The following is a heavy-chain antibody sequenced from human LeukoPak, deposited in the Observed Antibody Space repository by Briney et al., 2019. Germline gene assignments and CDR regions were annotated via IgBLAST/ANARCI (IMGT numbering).Heavy chain of an antibody. CDR3: ARHGQTHYYDSSGYSDY. V-gene: IGHV4-39*01. Sequence: SETLSLTCTVSGGSISSISYDWGWIRQPPGKGLEWIGSIYYSGSTYYNPSLKSRVTISVDTSKNQFSLKLSSVTAADTAVYYCARHGQTHYYDSSGYSDYWGQGTLVTVSS. D-gene: IGHD3-22*01. CDR2: IYYSGST. J-gene: IGHJ4*02. CDR1: GGSISSISYD.